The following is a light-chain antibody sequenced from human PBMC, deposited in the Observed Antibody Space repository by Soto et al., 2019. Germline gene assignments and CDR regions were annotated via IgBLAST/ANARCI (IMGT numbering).Light chain of an antibody. J-gene: IGKJ3*01. V-gene: IGKV3-11*01. CDR3: QHRTSWPYKFI. Sequence: EIVLTQSPATLSLSPGERATLSCRASQTISNYLAWYQQKPGLAPRLLIFDVSERATGVPARFSGSGSGTDFTLTINSLEPEDFAVYYCQHRTSWPYKFIFGPGTKL. CDR2: DVS. CDR1: QTISNY.